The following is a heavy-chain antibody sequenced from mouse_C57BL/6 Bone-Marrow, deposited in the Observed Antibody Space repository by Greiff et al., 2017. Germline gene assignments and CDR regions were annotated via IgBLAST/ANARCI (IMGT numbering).Heavy chain of an antibody. CDR1: GFTFSDYY. J-gene: IGHJ1*03. Sequence: EVKVVESGGGLVQPGGSLKLSCAASGFTFSDYYMYWVRQTPEKRLEWVAYISNGGGSTYYPDTVKGRFTISRDNAKNTLYLQMSRLKSEDTAMYYCARHSVPYWYFDVWGTGTTVTVSS. D-gene: IGHD1-1*01. CDR3: ARHSVPYWYFDV. V-gene: IGHV5-12*01. CDR2: ISNGGGST.